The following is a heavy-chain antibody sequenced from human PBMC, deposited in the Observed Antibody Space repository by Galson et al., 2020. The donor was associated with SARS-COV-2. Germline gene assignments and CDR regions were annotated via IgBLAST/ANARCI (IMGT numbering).Heavy chain of an antibody. Sequence: GGSLRLSCAASGFTFSSYAMHWVRQAPGKGLEWVAVISYDGSNKYYADSVKGRFTISRDNSKNTLYLQMNSLRAEDTAVYYCARDKATVTTAPSDYYYGMDVWGQGTTVTVSS. CDR2: ISYDGSNK. D-gene: IGHD4-17*01. J-gene: IGHJ6*02. CDR3: ARDKATVTTAPSDYYYGMDV. CDR1: GFTFSSYA. V-gene: IGHV3-30*04.